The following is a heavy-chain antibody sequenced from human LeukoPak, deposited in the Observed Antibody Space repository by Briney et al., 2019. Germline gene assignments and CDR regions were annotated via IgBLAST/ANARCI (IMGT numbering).Heavy chain of an antibody. Sequence: GGSLRLSCAASGFTVSSNYMSWVRQAPGKGLEWVSFIYSGGSTHYADSVKGRFTISRDNSKNTLYLQMNSLRAEDTAVYYCARRTVVLRYLDYWGQGTLVTVSS. V-gene: IGHV3-66*04. J-gene: IGHJ4*02. CDR3: ARRTVVLRYLDY. D-gene: IGHD2/OR15-2a*01. CDR1: GFTVSSNY. CDR2: IYSGGST.